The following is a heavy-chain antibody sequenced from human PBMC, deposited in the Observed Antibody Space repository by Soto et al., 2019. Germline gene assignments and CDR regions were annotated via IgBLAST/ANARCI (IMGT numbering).Heavy chain of an antibody. V-gene: IGHV1-2*02. D-gene: IGHD2-21*01. Sequence: GASVKVSCKASGYTFTGYYMHWVRQAPGQGLEWMGWINPNSGGTNYAQKFQGRVTMTRDTSISTAYMELSRLRSDDTAVYYCARGLPPAGDRNQDFDYWGQGTLVTVSS. CDR3: ARGLPPAGDRNQDFDY. CDR1: GYTFTGYY. CDR2: INPNSGGT. J-gene: IGHJ4*02.